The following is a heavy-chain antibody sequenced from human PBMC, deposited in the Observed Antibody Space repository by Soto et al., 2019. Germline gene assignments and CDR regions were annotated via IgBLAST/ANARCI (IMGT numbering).Heavy chain of an antibody. CDR2: ISYDGSDK. Sequence: QVQLVESGGGVVQPGRSLRLSCAASGFTFSSYGMHWVRQAPGKGLEWVAVISYDGSDKYYADSVKGRFTISRDNSKNTLYLQMNSLRAEDTAVYYCARDASIGNFDYWGQGTLVTVSS. V-gene: IGHV3-30*03. CDR3: ARDASIGNFDY. CDR1: GFTFSSYG. D-gene: IGHD1-26*01. J-gene: IGHJ4*02.